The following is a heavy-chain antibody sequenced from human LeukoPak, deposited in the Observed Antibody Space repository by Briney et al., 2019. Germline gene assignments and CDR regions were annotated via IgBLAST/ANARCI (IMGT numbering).Heavy chain of an antibody. D-gene: IGHD4-17*01. CDR2: ISGSGGST. V-gene: IGHV3-23*01. Sequence: GGSLRLSCAASGFTFSSYAMSWVRQAPGKGLEWVSAISGSGGSTYYADSVKGRFTISRDNSKNTLYLQMSSLRAEDTAVYYCATVSTTVTNLFDSWGQGTLVTVSS. J-gene: IGHJ4*02. CDR1: GFTFSSYA. CDR3: ATVSTTVTNLFDS.